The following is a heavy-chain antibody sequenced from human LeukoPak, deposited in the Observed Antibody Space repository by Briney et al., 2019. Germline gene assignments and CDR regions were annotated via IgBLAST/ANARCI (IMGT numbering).Heavy chain of an antibody. D-gene: IGHD3-10*01. J-gene: IGHJ3*02. Sequence: GGSPRLSCAASGFTFSSYWMSWVRQAPGKGLEWVANIKQDGSEKYYVDSVKGRFTISRDNAKNSLYLQMNSLRAEDTAVYYCAREIRGGLDAFDIWGQGTMVTVSS. V-gene: IGHV3-7*01. CDR2: IKQDGSEK. CDR3: AREIRGGLDAFDI. CDR1: GFTFSSYW.